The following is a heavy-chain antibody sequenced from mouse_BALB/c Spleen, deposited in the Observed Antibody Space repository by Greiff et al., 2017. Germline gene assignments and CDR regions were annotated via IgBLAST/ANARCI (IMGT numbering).Heavy chain of an antibody. CDR2: ISDGGSYT. J-gene: IGHJ2*01. CDR1: GFTFSDYY. Sequence: EVKLMESGGGLVKPGGSLKLSCAASGFTFSDYYMYWVRQTPEKRLEWVATISDGGSYTYYPDSVKGRFTISRDNAKNNLYLQMSSLKSEDTAMYYCARAYYRYDEGYYFDYWGQGTTLTVSS. CDR3: ARAYYRYDEGYYFDY. V-gene: IGHV5-4*02. D-gene: IGHD2-14*01.